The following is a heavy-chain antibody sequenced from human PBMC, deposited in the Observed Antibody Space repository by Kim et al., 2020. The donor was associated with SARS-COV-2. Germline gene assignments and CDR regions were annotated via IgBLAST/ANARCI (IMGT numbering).Heavy chain of an antibody. CDR1: GGSFSGYY. J-gene: IGHJ2*01. V-gene: IGHV4-34*01. Sequence: SETLSLTCAVYGGSFSGYYWSWIRQPPGKGLEWIGEINHSGSTNYNPSLKSRVTISVDTSKNQFSLKLSSVTAADTAVYYCARAWGSGSYYRPPAFDLWGRGTLVTVSS. D-gene: IGHD1-26*01. CDR2: INHSGST. CDR3: ARAWGSGSYYRPPAFDL.